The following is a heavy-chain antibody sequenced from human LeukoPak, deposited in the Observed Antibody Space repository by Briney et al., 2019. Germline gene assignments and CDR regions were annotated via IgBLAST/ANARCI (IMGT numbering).Heavy chain of an antibody. V-gene: IGHV3-23*01. CDR3: AKDQRLRPQYYFDS. Sequence: PGGSLRLSCLASGFTFNNYAMFWVRRTPGKGLEWVSGISGSGTYTYYADSVKGRFTISRDNSKNMLYLQMNSLRAEDTAVFYCAKDQRLRPQYYFDSWGQGTLVTVSS. CDR1: GFTFNNYA. J-gene: IGHJ4*02. CDR2: ISGSGTYT.